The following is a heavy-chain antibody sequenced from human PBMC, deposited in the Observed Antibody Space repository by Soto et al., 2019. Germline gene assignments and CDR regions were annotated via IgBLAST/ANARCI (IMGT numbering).Heavy chain of an antibody. CDR3: ARHLGYYDSSGYYDYYYGMDV. CDR2: IDPSDSYT. J-gene: IGHJ6*02. Sequence: GESQRNSWKGSVYRFTRYWISWVRQRPGKGLAWMGRIDPSDSYTNYSPSFQGHVTISADKSISTAYLQWSSLKASDTAMYYCARHLGYYDSSGYYDYYYGMDVWGQGTTVTVSS. CDR1: VYRFTRYW. V-gene: IGHV5-10-1*01. D-gene: IGHD3-22*01.